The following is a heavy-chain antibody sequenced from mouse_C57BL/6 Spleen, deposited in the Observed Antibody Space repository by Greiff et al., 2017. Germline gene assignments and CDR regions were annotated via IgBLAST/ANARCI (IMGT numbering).Heavy chain of an antibody. V-gene: IGHV5-17*01. CDR1: GFTFSDYG. J-gene: IGHJ2*01. CDR2: ISSGSSTI. Sequence: EVKLMESGGGLVKPGGSLKLSCAASGFTFSDYGMHWVRQAPGQGLEWVAYISSGSSTIYYAETVKGRFTISRDNAKNTLFLQMTSLRSEDTAMYYCARANWDGYFDYWGQGTTLTVSS. CDR3: ARANWDGYFDY. D-gene: IGHD4-1*01.